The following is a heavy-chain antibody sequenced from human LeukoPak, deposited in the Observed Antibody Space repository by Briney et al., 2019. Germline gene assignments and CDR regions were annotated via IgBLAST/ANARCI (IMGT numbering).Heavy chain of an antibody. CDR3: ARGETYSSGWYFFDY. D-gene: IGHD6-19*01. Sequence: SVKVSCKASGGTFSTDAITWVRQAPGQGLEWMGVIIPISGTADYAQKFQGRVTITADKSTTTAYLELSSLTSEDTAVFFCARGETYSSGWYFFDYWGQGTLVTVSS. CDR2: IIPISGTA. V-gene: IGHV1-69*06. J-gene: IGHJ4*02. CDR1: GGTFSTDA.